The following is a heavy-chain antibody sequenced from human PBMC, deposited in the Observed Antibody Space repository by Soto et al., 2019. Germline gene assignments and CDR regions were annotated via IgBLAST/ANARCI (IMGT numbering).Heavy chain of an antibody. CDR3: ARGCSGGSCYSSFYCYGMDV. V-gene: IGHV1-3*01. D-gene: IGHD2-15*01. CDR2: INAGNGNT. Sequence: GASVKVSCKASGYTFTSYAMHWVRQAPGQRLEWMGWINAGNGNTKYSQKFQGRVTITRDTSASTAYMELSSLRSEDTAVYYCARGCSGGSCYSSFYCYGMDVWGQGTTVTVSS. CDR1: GYTFTSYA. J-gene: IGHJ6*02.